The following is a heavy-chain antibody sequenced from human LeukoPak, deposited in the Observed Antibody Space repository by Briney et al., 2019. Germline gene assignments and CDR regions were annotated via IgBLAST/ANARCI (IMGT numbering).Heavy chain of an antibody. Sequence: GGSLRLSCVASGFTFSSYTMNWVRQAPGKGLEWVSCISGSSSYIYYADSVKGRFTISRDHAKNSLYLQMNILRVDETAFYYCIRADAKKPAMVDYWGRGTLVAVSS. V-gene: IGHV3-21*01. J-gene: IGHJ4*02. CDR3: IRADAKKPAMVDY. CDR1: GFTFSSYT. CDR2: ISGSSSYI. D-gene: IGHD2-2*01.